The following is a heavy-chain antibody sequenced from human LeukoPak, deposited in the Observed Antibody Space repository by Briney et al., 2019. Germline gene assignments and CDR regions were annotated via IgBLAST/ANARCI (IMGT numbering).Heavy chain of an antibody. V-gene: IGHV1-2*02. CDR2: INPNSGGT. J-gene: IGHJ4*02. Sequence: ASVKVSCKASGYTFTGYYMHWVRQAPGQGLEWMGWINPNSGGTNYAQKLQGRVTMTRDTSINTAYMELSSLKSDDTAVYYCARRIWFGEPQFDYWGQGTLVTVSS. CDR3: ARRIWFGEPQFDY. D-gene: IGHD3-10*01. CDR1: GYTFTGYY.